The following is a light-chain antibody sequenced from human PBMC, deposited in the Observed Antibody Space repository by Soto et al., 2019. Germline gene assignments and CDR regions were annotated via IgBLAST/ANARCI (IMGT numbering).Light chain of an antibody. Sequence: EIVLTQSPATLSLSPGERATLSCRASQSVSSYLAWYQQKPGQAPRLLIYDASNRATGIPDRFSGRGSGTEFTLTISRLEPEDFAVYYCQQRSNWPPWTFGQGTKVEIK. CDR2: DAS. CDR1: QSVSSY. V-gene: IGKV3-11*01. CDR3: QQRSNWPPWT. J-gene: IGKJ1*01.